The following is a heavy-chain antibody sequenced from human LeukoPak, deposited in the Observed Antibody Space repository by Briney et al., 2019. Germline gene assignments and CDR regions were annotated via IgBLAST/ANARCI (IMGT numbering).Heavy chain of an antibody. CDR2: IRNKANSYTT. CDR1: GFIFSDHY. Sequence: GGSLRLSCGASGFIFSDHYKDWVRQAPGKGLEWVGRIRNKANSYTTEYAASVRGRFTISRDDSKNSLYLQMNSLKTEDTAVYYCGRGRYSGSYFDYWGQGTLVTVSS. J-gene: IGHJ4*02. CDR3: GRGRYSGSYFDY. D-gene: IGHD1-26*01. V-gene: IGHV3-72*01.